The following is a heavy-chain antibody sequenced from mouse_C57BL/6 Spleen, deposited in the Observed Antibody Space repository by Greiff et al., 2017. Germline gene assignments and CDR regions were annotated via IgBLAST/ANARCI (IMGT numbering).Heavy chain of an antibody. CDR3: VRHPDLSGAY. CDR2: IRSKSNNYAT. CDR1: GFSFNTYA. Sequence: EVKLVESGGGLVQPKGSLKLSCAASGFSFNTYAMNWVRQAPGKGLEWVARIRSKSNNYATYYADSVKDRFTISRDDSESMLYLQMNNLKTEDTAMYYCVRHPDLSGAYWGQGTLVTVAA. J-gene: IGHJ3*01. D-gene: IGHD3-1*01. V-gene: IGHV10-1*01.